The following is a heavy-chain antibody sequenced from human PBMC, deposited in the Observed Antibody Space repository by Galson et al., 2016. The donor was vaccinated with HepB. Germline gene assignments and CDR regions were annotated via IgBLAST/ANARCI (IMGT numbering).Heavy chain of an antibody. D-gene: IGHD3-10*01. Sequence: SVKVSCKASGYNFTYYALHWMRQAPGQRLEWLGWINTAKGNTKYSQVFKGRVTFTPDTSASTAYMELSSLSSEVTAVYYCARVTGLWFGEFPPGADWGQGSLVTDSA. CDR1: GYNFTYYA. V-gene: IGHV1-3*04. CDR2: INTAKGNT. J-gene: IGHJ4*01. CDR3: ARVTGLWFGEFPPGAD.